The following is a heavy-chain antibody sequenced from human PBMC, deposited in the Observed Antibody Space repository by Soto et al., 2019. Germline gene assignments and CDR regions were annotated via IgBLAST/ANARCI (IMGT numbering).Heavy chain of an antibody. V-gene: IGHV3-48*02. J-gene: IGHJ6*02. CDR3: ARDSQVAAPSGVYYYYYGMDV. Sequence: GGSLRLSCAASGFTFRRYSMNWVRQAPGKGLEWVSYISSSSSTIYYADSVKGRCTISRDNAKNSLYLQMNSLRDEDTAVYYCARDSQVAAPSGVYYYYYGMDVWGQGTTVTVSS. D-gene: IGHD6-6*01. CDR1: GFTFRRYS. CDR2: ISSSSSTI.